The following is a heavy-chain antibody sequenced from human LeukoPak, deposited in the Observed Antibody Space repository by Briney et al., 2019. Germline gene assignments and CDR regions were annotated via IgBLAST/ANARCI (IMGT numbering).Heavy chain of an antibody. CDR1: GFTFNNYN. CDR3: ARDPYSGNYGNYYYYYMDV. J-gene: IGHJ6*03. V-gene: IGHV3-21*01. Sequence: GGSLRLSCATSGFTFNNYNMNWVRQAPGRALEWVSSITSSGTYIFYADSVKGRFTISRDNAKNPLYLQMNSLGPEDTAVYYCARDPYSGNYGNYYYYYMDVWGKGTTVTISS. D-gene: IGHD1-26*01. CDR2: ITSSGTYI.